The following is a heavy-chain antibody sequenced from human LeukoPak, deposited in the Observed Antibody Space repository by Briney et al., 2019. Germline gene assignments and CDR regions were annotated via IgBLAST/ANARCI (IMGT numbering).Heavy chain of an antibody. CDR3: ARGRTLNSSGWYGPDY. J-gene: IGHJ4*02. CDR1: GGSISSTNW. D-gene: IGHD6-19*01. Sequence: PSGTLSLTCAVSGGSISSTNWWSWVRQPPGKGLEWIGEINHSGSTNYNPSLKSRVTISVDTSKNQFSLKLSSVTAADTAVYYCARGRTLNSSGWYGPDYWGQGTLVTVSS. V-gene: IGHV4-4*02. CDR2: INHSGST.